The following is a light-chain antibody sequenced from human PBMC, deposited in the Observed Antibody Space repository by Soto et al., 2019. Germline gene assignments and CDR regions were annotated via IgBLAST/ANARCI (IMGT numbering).Light chain of an antibody. CDR1: QGIRSY. CDR3: QQLNTFPPFCT. V-gene: IGKV1-9*01. Sequence: DIQLTQSPSFLSASVGDRVTITCRASQGIRSYLAWYQQRPGKAPELLIYGASTLRPGGASRFSGSGSGTEFTLTISSLQPEDFATYVCQQLNTFPPFCTVGPGTKVDIK. J-gene: IGKJ3*01. CDR2: GAS.